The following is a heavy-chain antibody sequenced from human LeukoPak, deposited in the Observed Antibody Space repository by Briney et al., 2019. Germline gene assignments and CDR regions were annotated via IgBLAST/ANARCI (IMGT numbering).Heavy chain of an antibody. D-gene: IGHD4-11*01. CDR1: GGSISSYY. J-gene: IGHJ4*02. V-gene: IGHV4-59*01. CDR2: ISYSGST. CDR3: ARGGSRSYTSSTVYC. Sequence: SETLSLTCTVSGGSISSYYWSWLRQPPGKGLEWLGSISYSGSTHYNPSLKSRVTISMDTSKNRFSLKLSSVTAADTAVYYCARGGSRSYTSSTVYCWGQGTLVTVSS.